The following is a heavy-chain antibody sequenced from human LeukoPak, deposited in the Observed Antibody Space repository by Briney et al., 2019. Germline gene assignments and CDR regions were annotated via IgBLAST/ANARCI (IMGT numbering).Heavy chain of an antibody. D-gene: IGHD6-19*01. CDR3: AKGTHSSGWYYFDY. J-gene: IGHJ4*02. CDR2: ISWNSGSI. V-gene: IGHV3-9*01. Sequence: GGSLRLSCAASGFTFDDYAMPWVRQAPGKGLEWVSGISWNSGSIGYADSVKGRFTISRDNAKNSLYLQMNSLRAEDTALYYCAKGTHSSGWYYFDYWGQGTLVTVSP. CDR1: GFTFDDYA.